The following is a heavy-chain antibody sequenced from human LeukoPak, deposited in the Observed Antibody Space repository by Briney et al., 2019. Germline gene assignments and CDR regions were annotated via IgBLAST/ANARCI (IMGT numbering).Heavy chain of an antibody. J-gene: IGHJ4*02. Sequence: SETLSLTCTVSGDSISSYYWSWIRQPPGKGLEWIGYIYYSGSTNYNPSLKSRVTISVDTSKNQFSLKLSSVTAADTAVYYCAREACPGGYYDYWGQGTLVTVSS. V-gene: IGHV4-59*01. CDR1: GDSISSYY. D-gene: IGHD2-15*01. CDR3: AREACPGGYYDY. CDR2: IYYSGST.